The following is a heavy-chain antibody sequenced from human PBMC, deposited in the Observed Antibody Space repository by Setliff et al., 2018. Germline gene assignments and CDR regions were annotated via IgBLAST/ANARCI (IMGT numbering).Heavy chain of an antibody. V-gene: IGHV1-69*10. CDR2: IIPILGIA. D-gene: IGHD5-12*01. CDR3: AREAPGYNYNDYFDY. Sequence: SVKVSCKTSGYSFTKYFLHWVRQAPGQGLEWMGGIIPILGIANYAQKFQGRVTISTDESTTTSYMELSSLRSEDTAVYYCAREAPGYNYNDYFDYWGQGTLVTVSS. CDR1: GYSFTKYF. J-gene: IGHJ4*02.